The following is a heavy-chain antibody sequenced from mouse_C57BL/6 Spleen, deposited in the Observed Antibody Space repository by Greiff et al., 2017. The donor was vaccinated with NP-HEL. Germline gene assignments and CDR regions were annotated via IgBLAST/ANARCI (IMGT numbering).Heavy chain of an antibody. CDR2: INPNNGGT. D-gene: IGHD4-1*01. CDR3: ARRGTNWFDY. J-gene: IGHJ2*01. V-gene: IGHV1-26*01. CDR1: GYTFTDYY. Sequence: EVQLQQSGPELVKPGASVKISCKASGYTFTDYYMNWVKQSHGKSLEWIGDINPNNGGTSYNQKFKGKATLTVDKSSSTAYMELRSLTSEDSAVYYCARRGTNWFDYWGQGTTLTVSS.